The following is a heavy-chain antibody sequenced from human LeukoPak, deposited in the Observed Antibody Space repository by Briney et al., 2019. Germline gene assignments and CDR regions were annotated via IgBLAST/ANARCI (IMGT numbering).Heavy chain of an antibody. CDR1: GGSFSGYY. D-gene: IGHD3-22*01. CDR3: ARVRDYYDSSGYSRYYFDY. V-gene: IGHV4-34*01. CDR2: INQSGST. J-gene: IGHJ4*02. Sequence: SETLSLTCAVYGGSFSGYYWNWIRQPPGKGLEWIGEINQSGSTNYNPSLKSRVTISVDTSKNQFSLKLSSVTAADTAVYYCARVRDYYDSSGYSRYYFDYWGQGTLVTVSS.